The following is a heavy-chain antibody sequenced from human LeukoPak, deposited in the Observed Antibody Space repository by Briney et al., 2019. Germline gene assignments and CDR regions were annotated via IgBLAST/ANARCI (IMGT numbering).Heavy chain of an antibody. CDR3: AREDGAPITIFTPAFDI. J-gene: IGHJ3*02. Sequence: GASVKVSCKAYGYTFTSYARNWVRQAPGQGLEWMGCINSNTGNPTYAQGFTGRFVFSLDTSVSTAYLQISSLKAEDTAVYYCAREDGAPITIFTPAFDIWGQGTMVTVSS. V-gene: IGHV7-4-1*02. CDR2: INSNTGNP. CDR1: GYTFTSYA. D-gene: IGHD3-9*01.